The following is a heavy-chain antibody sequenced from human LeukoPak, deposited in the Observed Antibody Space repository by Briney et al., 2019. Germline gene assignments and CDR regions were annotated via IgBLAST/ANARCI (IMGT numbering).Heavy chain of an antibody. D-gene: IGHD6-13*01. V-gene: IGHV4-59*01. CDR1: GGSISSYY. CDR2: IYYSGST. Sequence: SETLSLTCTVSGGSISSYYWSWIRQPPGKGLEWIGYIYYSGSTNYNPSLKSRVTISVDTSKNQFSLKLSSVTAADTAVYYCARRVAAARYNWFDPWGQGTLVTVSS. J-gene: IGHJ5*02. CDR3: ARRVAAARYNWFDP.